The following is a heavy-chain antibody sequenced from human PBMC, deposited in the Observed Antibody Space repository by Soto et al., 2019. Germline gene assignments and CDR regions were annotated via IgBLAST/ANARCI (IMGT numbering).Heavy chain of an antibody. CDR2: IRGSAGKA. Sequence: EVQLLESGGGLVQPGGSLRLSCAGTGFTFSSYGMSWVRQAPGKGLEWVSTIRGSAGKANYADSVKGRFTISRDDSTNTVHLQMNSLRPDGTAVYYCAKHLWFGESVFDPWGQGTLVVVSS. CDR1: GFTFSSYG. J-gene: IGHJ5*02. CDR3: AKHLWFGESVFDP. V-gene: IGHV3-23*01. D-gene: IGHD3-10*01.